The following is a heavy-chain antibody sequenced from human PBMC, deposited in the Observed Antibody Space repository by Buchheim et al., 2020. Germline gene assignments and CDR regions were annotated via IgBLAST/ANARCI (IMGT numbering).Heavy chain of an antibody. J-gene: IGHJ6*02. V-gene: IGHV1-46*03. CDR3: ARSGYSYGLDYYYGMDV. D-gene: IGHD5-18*01. Sequence: QVQLVQSGAEVKKPGASVKVSCKASGYTFTSYYMHWVRQAPGQGLEWMRIINPSGGSTSYAQKFQGRVTMTRDTSTSTVYMELSSLRSEDTAVYYCARSGYSYGLDYYYGMDVWGQGTT. CDR2: INPSGGST. CDR1: GYTFTSYY.